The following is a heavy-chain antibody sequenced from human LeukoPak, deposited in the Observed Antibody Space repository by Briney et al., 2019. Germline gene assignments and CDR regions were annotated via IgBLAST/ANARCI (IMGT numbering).Heavy chain of an antibody. V-gene: IGHV1-69*13. D-gene: IGHD5-12*01. CDR1: AGTFSSYA. J-gene: IGHJ3*02. CDR2: IVPMFGTD. CDR3: ARDLLSVDNYDALDI. Sequence: GASVKVSYKASAGTFSSYAISWVRQAPGQGLERLGRIVPMFGTDVYAQRFQGRVTVTADESTTTAYMELISLTSEDTAMYYCARDLLSVDNYDALDIWGQGTMVTVSS.